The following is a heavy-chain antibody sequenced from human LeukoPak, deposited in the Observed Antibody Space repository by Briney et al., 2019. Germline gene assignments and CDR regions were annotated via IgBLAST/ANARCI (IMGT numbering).Heavy chain of an antibody. CDR2: IWYDESNN. V-gene: IGHV3-33*06. Sequence: GGALRLSCAAPGVTFSDSGMYWVRQSRGKGVGWVALIWYDESNNYYADSVKGRFTISRDNSKNTLYLQMNSLRAEDTAVYYCAKGRWVQPAGYLDFSGQGTLVTVSA. CDR3: AKGRWVQPAGYLDF. D-gene: IGHD5-24*01. CDR1: GVTFSDSG. J-gene: IGHJ4*02.